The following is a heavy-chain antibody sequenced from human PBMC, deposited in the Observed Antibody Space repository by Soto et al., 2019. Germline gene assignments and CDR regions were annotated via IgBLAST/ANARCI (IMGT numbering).Heavy chain of an antibody. CDR3: AKQQLVRDLLWFDP. D-gene: IGHD6-13*01. J-gene: IGHJ5*02. CDR1: GDSVSSNSAA. CDR2: TYYRSKWYN. V-gene: IGHV6-1*01. Sequence: SQTLSLTCAISGDSVSSNSAAWNWIRQSPSRGLEWLGRTYYRSKWYNDYAVSVKSRITINPDTSKNQFSLQLNSVTPEDTAVYYCAKQQLVRDLLWFDPWGQGTLVTVSS.